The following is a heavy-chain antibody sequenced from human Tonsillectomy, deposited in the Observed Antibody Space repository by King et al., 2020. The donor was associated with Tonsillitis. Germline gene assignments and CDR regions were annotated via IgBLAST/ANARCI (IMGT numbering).Heavy chain of an antibody. J-gene: IGHJ4*02. V-gene: IGHV4-34*01. CDR1: GGSFSGYY. Sequence: VQLQQWGAGLLKPSETLSLTCAVYGGSFSGYYWSWIRQPPGKGLEWIGQINHTGGSNYNPSLKSRVTMSVDTSKNQFSLKLTSVTAADTAVYYCARGSRYSGSYWRVGFGFFDYWGQGTLVTVSS. D-gene: IGHD1-26*01. CDR2: INHTGGS. CDR3: ARGSRYSGSYWRVGFGFFDY.